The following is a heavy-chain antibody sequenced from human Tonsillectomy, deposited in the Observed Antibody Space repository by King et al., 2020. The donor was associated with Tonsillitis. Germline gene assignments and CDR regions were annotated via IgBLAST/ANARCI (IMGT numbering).Heavy chain of an antibody. CDR3: AKPSIVVAGRGWFDP. J-gene: IGHJ5*02. CDR1: GGSISSYTYY. Sequence: QLQESGPGLVRPSETLSLTCTVSGGSISSYTYYWAWIRQPPGKGLEWIGSIYYSGSTYYNPSLRSRVTISVDTSKKQFSLKLSSVTAADTAMYYCAKPSIVVAGRGWFDPWGQGTLVTVSS. D-gene: IGHD6-19*01. V-gene: IGHV4-39*01. CDR2: IYYSGST.